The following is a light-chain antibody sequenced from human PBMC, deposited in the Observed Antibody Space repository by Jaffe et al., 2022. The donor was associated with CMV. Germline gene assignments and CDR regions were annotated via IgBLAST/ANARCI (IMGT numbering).Light chain of an antibody. V-gene: IGKV3-20*01. J-gene: IGKJ2*01. CDR1: QSVSSNH. Sequence: EIVLTQSPDTLSLSPGERATLSCRASQSVSSNHLAWYQHKPGQAPRLLIYGASSRATDIPDRFSGSGSGTDFTLTISRLEPEDFAVFYCQQYGSSPETFGQGTALEIK. CDR2: GAS. CDR3: QQYGSSPET.